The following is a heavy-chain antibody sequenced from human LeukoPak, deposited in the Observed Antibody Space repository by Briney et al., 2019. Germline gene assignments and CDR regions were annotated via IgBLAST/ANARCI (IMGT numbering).Heavy chain of an antibody. Sequence: GGSLRLSCAASGFTFSAHWMSWVRQAPGKGLEWVSVIYSGGSTYYADSVKGRFTISRDNSKNTLYLQMNSLRAEDTAVYYCASYTAYDYWGQGTLVTVSS. V-gene: IGHV3-66*01. J-gene: IGHJ4*02. CDR3: ASYTAYDY. D-gene: IGHD5-18*01. CDR1: GFTFSAHW. CDR2: IYSGGST.